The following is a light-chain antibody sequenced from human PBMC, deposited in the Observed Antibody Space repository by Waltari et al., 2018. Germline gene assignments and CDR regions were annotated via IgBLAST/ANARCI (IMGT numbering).Light chain of an antibody. V-gene: IGKV3-20*01. CDR2: GAS. J-gene: IGKJ1*01. CDR1: QSVSRTV. Sequence: EIVLTQSPGTLSLSPGERATLSCRASQSVSRTVAWYQQKPGQAPNLLIYGASIRATGIPDRFTGSGSGTDFSLTISSLEPEDFAIYFCQHYVRLPATFGQGTKVEIK. CDR3: QHYVRLPAT.